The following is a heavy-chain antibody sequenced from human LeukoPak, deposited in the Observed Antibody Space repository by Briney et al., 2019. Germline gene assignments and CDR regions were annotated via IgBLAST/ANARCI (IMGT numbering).Heavy chain of an antibody. J-gene: IGHJ5*02. CDR3: TRLSHVAGAAKVSWFDP. CDR1: AYSISNGFL. V-gene: IGHV4-38-2*02. CDR2: IHHSGTT. Sequence: SETLSLTCTVSAYSISNGFLWGWIRQPPGKGLEWIGSIHHSGTTYYNPFLKSRVTMSVDTSKNQFSLKLSSVTAADTAVYYCTRLSHVAGAAKVSWFDPWGQGTLVTVSS. D-gene: IGHD1-26*01.